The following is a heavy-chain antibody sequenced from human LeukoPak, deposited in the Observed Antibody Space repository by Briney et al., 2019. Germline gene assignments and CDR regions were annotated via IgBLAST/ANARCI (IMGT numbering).Heavy chain of an antibody. CDR3: AVVAATRGHYYYYYGMDV. D-gene: IGHD2-15*01. V-gene: IGHV3-23*01. CDR1: GFTFSSYA. Sequence: GGSLRLPCAASGFTFSSYAMSWVRQAPGKGLEWVSAISGSGGSTYYADSVKGRFTISRDNSKNTLYLQMNSLRAEDTAVYYCAVVAATRGHYYYYYGMDVWGQGTTVTVSS. CDR2: ISGSGGST. J-gene: IGHJ6*02.